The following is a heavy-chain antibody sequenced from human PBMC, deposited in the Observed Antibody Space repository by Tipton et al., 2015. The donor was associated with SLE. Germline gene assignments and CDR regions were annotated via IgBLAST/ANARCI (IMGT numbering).Heavy chain of an antibody. D-gene: IGHD5-12*01. J-gene: IGHJ4*02. CDR1: GGSFSNYY. V-gene: IGHV4-34*01. CDR2: IDHRGST. Sequence: TLSLTCAVYGGSFSNYYWTWIRQPPGRGLEWIGEIDHRGSTNYNPSLKSRVTISVDTSKKQISLKLSSMTAADTAVYYCARHPPRQSSGYAFDYWGQGTLVTVSS. CDR3: ARHPPRQSSGYAFDY.